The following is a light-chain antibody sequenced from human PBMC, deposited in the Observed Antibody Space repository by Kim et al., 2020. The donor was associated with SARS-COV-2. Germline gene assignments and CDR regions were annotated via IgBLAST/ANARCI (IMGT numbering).Light chain of an antibody. V-gene: IGKV1-39*01. Sequence: ASVGDTVTHTCRTTQSISSHLNWYQQKPGRAPKLLISAASTLQGGVPSRFSGSGSETDFTLTISSLQPEDFATYFCQQSYITPFTFGPGTKVDIK. CDR1: QSISSH. CDR3: QQSYITPFT. CDR2: AAS. J-gene: IGKJ3*01.